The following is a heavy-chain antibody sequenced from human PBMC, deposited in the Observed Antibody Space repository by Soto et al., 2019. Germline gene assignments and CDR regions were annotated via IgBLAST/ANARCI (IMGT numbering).Heavy chain of an antibody. CDR2: IYPGDSDT. CDR3: GRSTYYDFWSGPLPNAFDI. J-gene: IGHJ3*02. V-gene: IGHV5-51*01. CDR1: GYSFTSYW. D-gene: IGHD3-3*01. Sequence: PGESLKISCKGSGYSFTSYWIGWVRQMTGKGLEWMGIIYPGDSDTRYSPSFQGQVTISADKSISTAYLQWSSLKASDTAMYYCGRSTYYDFWSGPLPNAFDIWGQGTMVTVSS.